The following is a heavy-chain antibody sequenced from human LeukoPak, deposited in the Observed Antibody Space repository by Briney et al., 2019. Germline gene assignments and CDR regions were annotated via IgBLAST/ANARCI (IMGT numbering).Heavy chain of an antibody. V-gene: IGHV3-33*01. J-gene: IGHJ4*02. Sequence: GGSLRLSCAASGFTFSSYGMHWVRQAPGEGLEWVAVIWYDGSNKYYADSVKGRFTISRDNSKNTLYLQMNSLRAEDTAVYYCARDTVTTDYWGQGTLVTVSS. D-gene: IGHD4-17*01. CDR2: IWYDGSNK. CDR1: GFTFSSYG. CDR3: ARDTVTTDY.